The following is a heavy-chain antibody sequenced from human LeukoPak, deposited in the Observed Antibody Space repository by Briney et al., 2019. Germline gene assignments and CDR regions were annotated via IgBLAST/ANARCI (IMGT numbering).Heavy chain of an antibody. D-gene: IGHD3-16*01. V-gene: IGHV3-7*01. CDR3: ALRFKGGRGYDY. Sequence: GGSLRLSCAASGFTLSDYWMSWVRQAPGKGLEYVANIKQDGSEKYYVDSVKGRFTISRDNAKNSLYLQMNSLRAEDTAVYYCALRFKGGRGYDYWGQGTLVTVSS. CDR2: IKQDGSEK. J-gene: IGHJ4*02. CDR1: GFTLSDYW.